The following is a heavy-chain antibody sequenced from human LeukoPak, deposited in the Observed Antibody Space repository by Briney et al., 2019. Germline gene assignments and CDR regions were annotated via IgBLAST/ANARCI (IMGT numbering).Heavy chain of an antibody. D-gene: IGHD2-2*01. CDR2: IYYSGST. Sequence: SETLSITCTVSGGSISSYYWSWIRQPPGKGLEWIGYIYYSGSTNYNPSLKSRVTISVDTSKNQFSLKLSSVTAADTAVYYCXXXXXXXXAMNWFDPWGQGTLVTVSS. CDR1: GGSISSYY. CDR3: XXXXXXXXAMNWFDP. V-gene: IGHV4-59*08. J-gene: IGHJ5*02.